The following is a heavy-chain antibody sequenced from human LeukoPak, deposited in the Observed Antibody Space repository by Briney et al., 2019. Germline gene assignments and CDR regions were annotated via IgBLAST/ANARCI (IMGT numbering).Heavy chain of an antibody. CDR2: ISHSGST. V-gene: IGHV4-34*01. CDR1: GGSLSSYS. D-gene: IGHD3-10*01. Sequence: SETLSLTCAVYGGSLSSYSWSWIRQPPGKGLEWIGEISHSGSTNYNPSLKSRVTISVDTSKNQFSLKLSSVTAADTAVYYCARRGQARGYNYFDYWGQGTLVTVSS. J-gene: IGHJ4*02. CDR3: ARRGQARGYNYFDY.